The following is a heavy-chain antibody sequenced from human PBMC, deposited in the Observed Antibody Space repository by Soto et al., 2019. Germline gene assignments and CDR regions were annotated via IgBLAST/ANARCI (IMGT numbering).Heavy chain of an antibody. CDR2: ISDSGGST. CDR1: VLTFSSNA. J-gene: IGHJ5*01. CDR3: AKDESRVVVPDNWFDS. V-gene: IGHV3-23*01. Sequence: XGSLRLSCAASVLTFSSNAMSWVRQAPGKGLEWVSGISDSGGSTYYADSVKGRFTISRDNSKNTLYLQMNSLRAEDTAVYYCAKDESRVVVPDNWFDSWGQGTLVTVSS. D-gene: IGHD3-22*01.